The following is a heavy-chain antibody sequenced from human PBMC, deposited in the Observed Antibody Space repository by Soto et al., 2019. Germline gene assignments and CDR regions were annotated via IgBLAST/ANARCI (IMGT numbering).Heavy chain of an antibody. CDR3: ARDLAKGGGSAGFDY. V-gene: IGHV1-2*02. Sequence: GASVKVSCKASGYTFTGYYMHWVRQAPGQGLEWMGWINPNSGGTNHGQKFQGRVTMTRDTSISTAYMELSRLRSDDTAVYYCARDLAKGGGSAGFDYWGQGTLVTVSS. J-gene: IGHJ4*02. D-gene: IGHD1-26*01. CDR2: INPNSGGT. CDR1: GYTFTGYY.